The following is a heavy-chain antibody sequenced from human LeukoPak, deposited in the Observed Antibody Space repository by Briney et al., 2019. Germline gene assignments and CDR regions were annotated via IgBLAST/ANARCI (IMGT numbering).Heavy chain of an antibody. Sequence: GGSLRLSCAASGFTFSSYWMHWVRQAPGKGLVWVSRINSDGSSTSYADSVKGRFTISRDNAKNTLYLQMNSLRAEDTAVYYCATWAHSGYWIATFDYWGQGTLVTVSS. V-gene: IGHV3-74*01. D-gene: IGHD3-22*01. CDR1: GFTFSSYW. CDR2: INSDGSST. CDR3: ATWAHSGYWIATFDY. J-gene: IGHJ4*02.